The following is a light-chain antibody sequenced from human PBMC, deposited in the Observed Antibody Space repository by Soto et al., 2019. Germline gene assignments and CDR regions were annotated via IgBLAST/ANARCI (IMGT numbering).Light chain of an antibody. CDR2: GAS. CDR1: QTVSSNY. CDR3: HHYGKSPIYT. V-gene: IGKV3-20*01. J-gene: IGKJ3*01. Sequence: GLTQNTATLSLSPGATATLSCRASQTVSSNYLAWFQQKSGQAPRLLIYGASSRATGIPDRFSGSGSGTDFTLTITRLEPEDFAVYYCHHYGKSPIYTFGPVTNVDIK.